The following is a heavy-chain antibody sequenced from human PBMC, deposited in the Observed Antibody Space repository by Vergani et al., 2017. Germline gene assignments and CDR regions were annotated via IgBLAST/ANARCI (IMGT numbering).Heavy chain of an antibody. V-gene: IGHV4-59*08. CDR3: ARRVAVAGRNYYYYYMDV. CDR2: IYYSGST. Sequence: QVQLQESGPGLVKPSETLSITCTVSGGSISSYYWSWIRQPPGKGLEWIGYIYYSGSTNYNPSLKSRVTISVDTSKNQFSLKLSSVTAADTAVYYCARRVAVAGRNYYYYYMDVWGKGTTVTVSS. CDR1: GGSISSYY. D-gene: IGHD6-19*01. J-gene: IGHJ6*03.